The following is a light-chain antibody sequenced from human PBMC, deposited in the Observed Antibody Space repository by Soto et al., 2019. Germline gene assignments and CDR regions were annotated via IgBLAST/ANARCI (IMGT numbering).Light chain of an antibody. CDR3: QHYTNWPPIT. CDR2: GAS. V-gene: IGKV3-15*01. CDR1: QTVNSK. Sequence: EIVVTQSPATLSVSPGERVTLSCRTSQTVNSKLAWYQQQPGQAPRLLIHGASTRATDIPARFSGSGSGTEFTLTISSLQSEDFAIYYCQHYTNWPPITFGQGTRLEIK. J-gene: IGKJ5*01.